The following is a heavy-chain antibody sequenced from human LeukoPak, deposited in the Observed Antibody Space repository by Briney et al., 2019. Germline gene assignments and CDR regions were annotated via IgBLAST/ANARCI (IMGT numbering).Heavy chain of an antibody. CDR3: ARDIDGSEGGFDY. CDR1: GFTFSSYA. V-gene: IGHV3-30-3*01. Sequence: GRSLRLSCAASGFTFSSYAMRWVRQAPGKGLEWVAVISYDGSNKYYADSVKGRFTISRDNSKNTLYLQMNSLRAEDTAVYYCARDIDGSEGGFDYWGQGTLVTVSS. CDR2: ISYDGSNK. J-gene: IGHJ4*02. D-gene: IGHD3-16*01.